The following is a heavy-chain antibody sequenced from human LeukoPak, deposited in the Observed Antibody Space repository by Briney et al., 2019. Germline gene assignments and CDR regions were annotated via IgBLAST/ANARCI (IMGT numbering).Heavy chain of an antibody. CDR2: IFSGGGT. CDR3: AKGYSSSWIRNYFDY. CDR1: GFTVSSNY. Sequence: GGSLRLSCAASGFTVSSNYMSWVRQAPGKGLEWVSVIFSGGGTYYADSVKGRFTISRDNPKNTLYLQMNSVRAEDTAVYYCAKGYSSSWIRNYFDYWGQGTLVTVSS. D-gene: IGHD6-13*01. J-gene: IGHJ4*02. V-gene: IGHV3-53*01.